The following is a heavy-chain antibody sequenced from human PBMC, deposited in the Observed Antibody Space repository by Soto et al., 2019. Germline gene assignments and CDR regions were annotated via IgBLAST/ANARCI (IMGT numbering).Heavy chain of an antibody. J-gene: IGHJ4*02. CDR2: IIPIFGTA. CDR3: ARGSSPYEVFTPDY. Sequence: QVQLVQSGAEVKKPGSSVKVSCKASGGTSSSYAISWVRQAPGQGLEWMGGIIPIFGTANYAQKFQGRVTITADESTSTAYMELSSLRSEDTAVYYCARGSSPYEVFTPDYWGQGTLVTVSS. V-gene: IGHV1-69*01. D-gene: IGHD2-15*01. CDR1: GGTSSSYA.